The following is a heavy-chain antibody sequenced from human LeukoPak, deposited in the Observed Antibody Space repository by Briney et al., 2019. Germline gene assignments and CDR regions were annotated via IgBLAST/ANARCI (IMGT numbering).Heavy chain of an antibody. J-gene: IGHJ4*02. Sequence: GESLKISCKGSGYSFTSYWIGWVRQMPGKGLEWMGIIYPGDSDTRYSPSFQGQVTISADKSISTAYLQWSSLKASDTAMYYCARHPNLKLDYQRGYFDYWGQGTLVTVSS. CDR2: IYPGDSDT. V-gene: IGHV5-51*01. D-gene: IGHD1-1*01. CDR3: ARHPNLKLDYQRGYFDY. CDR1: GYSFTSYW.